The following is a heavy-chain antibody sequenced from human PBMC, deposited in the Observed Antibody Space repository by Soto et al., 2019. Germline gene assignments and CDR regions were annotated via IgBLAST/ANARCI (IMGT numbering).Heavy chain of an antibody. J-gene: IGHJ3*02. CDR1: GFTVSSNY. D-gene: IGHD1-26*01. Sequence: EVQLVESGGGLVQPGGSLRLSCAASGFTVSSNYMSWVRQAPGKGLEWVSVIYSGGSTYYADSVKGRFTISRDNSXXTLYLQMNSLRAEDTAVYYCARDKGGSYLHDAFDIWGQGTMVTVSS. V-gene: IGHV3-66*01. CDR3: ARDKGGSYLHDAFDI. CDR2: IYSGGST.